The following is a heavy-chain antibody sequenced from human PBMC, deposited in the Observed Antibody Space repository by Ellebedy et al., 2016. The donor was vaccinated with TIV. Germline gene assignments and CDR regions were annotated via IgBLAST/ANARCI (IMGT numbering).Heavy chain of an antibody. CDR3: ARSSSWYGWYWFDP. Sequence: AASVKVSCKASGYTFTGYYMHWVRQAPGQGLEWMGWINPNSGGTNYAQKFQGRVTMTRDTSISTAYMELSRLRSDDTAVYYCARSSSWYGWYWFDPWGQGTLVTVSS. D-gene: IGHD6-13*01. CDR1: GYTFTGYY. CDR2: INPNSGGT. J-gene: IGHJ5*02. V-gene: IGHV1-2*02.